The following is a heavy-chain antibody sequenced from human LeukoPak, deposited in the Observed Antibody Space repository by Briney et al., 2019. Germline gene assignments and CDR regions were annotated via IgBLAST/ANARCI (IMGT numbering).Heavy chain of an antibody. D-gene: IGHD3-16*01. CDR2: ISTYNGDT. CDR1: GYTFTTYD. V-gene: IGHV1-18*01. J-gene: IGHJ4*02. CDR3: AREGLGELTLDY. Sequence: ASVKVSCEASGYTFTTYDINWVRQATGQGLEWMGWISTYNGDTNYAQKLQGRVTMTTDTSTSTAYMELRSLRSDDTAVYYCAREGLGELTLDYWGQGTLVTVSS.